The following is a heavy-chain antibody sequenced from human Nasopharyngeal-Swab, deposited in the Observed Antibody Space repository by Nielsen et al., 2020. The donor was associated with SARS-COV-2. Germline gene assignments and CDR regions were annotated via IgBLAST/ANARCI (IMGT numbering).Heavy chain of an antibody. CDR2: ITGSGDYT. V-gene: IGHV3-23*01. D-gene: IGHD2-21*02. Sequence: GESLKISCAASGFTFSTSTMSWVRQAPGKGLEWVSAITGSGDYTSYADSVKGRFTISRDNSKNTLYLQMNSLRAEDTAVYYCAKGAYCGGDCYGYFDYWAREPWSPSPQ. CDR1: GFTFSTST. J-gene: IGHJ4*02. CDR3: AKGAYCGGDCYGYFDY.